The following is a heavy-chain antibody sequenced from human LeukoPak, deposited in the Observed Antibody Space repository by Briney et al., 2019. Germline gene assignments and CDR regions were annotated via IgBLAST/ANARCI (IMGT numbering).Heavy chain of an antibody. J-gene: IGHJ4*02. Sequence: QPGGSLRLSCAASGFTFSSYGMPWVRQAPGKGLEWVAVISYDGSNKYYADSVKGRFTISRDNSKNTLYLQMNSLRAEDTAVYYCAKVGYYYDSSGYYDPLFDYWGQGTLVTVSS. CDR2: ISYDGSNK. CDR1: GFTFSSYG. CDR3: AKVGYYYDSSGYYDPLFDY. V-gene: IGHV3-30*18. D-gene: IGHD3-22*01.